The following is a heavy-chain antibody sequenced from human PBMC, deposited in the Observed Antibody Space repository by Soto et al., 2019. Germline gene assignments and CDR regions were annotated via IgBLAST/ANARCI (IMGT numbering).Heavy chain of an antibody. CDR1: GFTFSNYV. D-gene: IGHD5-12*01. V-gene: IGHV3-23*01. CDR2: ITGSGGST. J-gene: IGHJ4*02. Sequence: GGSLRLSCAASGFTFSNYVMSWVRQAPGKGLEWVSAITGSGGSTYYADSVKGRFTISRDNSKNTLYLQMNSLRAEDTAIFYCAKAGGSDYDYSRRAIDYRGQGTLVTVSS. CDR3: AKAGGSDYDYSRRAIDY.